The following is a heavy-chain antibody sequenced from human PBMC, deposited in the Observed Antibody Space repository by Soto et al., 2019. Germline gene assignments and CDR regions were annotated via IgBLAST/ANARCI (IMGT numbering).Heavy chain of an antibody. CDR2: IYHRGYPRT. D-gene: IGHD6-13*01. CDR3: ASHVTMSGTRGFDY. V-gene: IGHV4-4*02. CDR1: GGSISRNNW. Sequence: QVQLQEAGPGLVKPSGTLSLNFAVSGGSISRNNWWRWVRQAPGEGLGWIGEIYHRGYPRTNHNPSLKSRVTISLDESENRLSLVLTSVTDADMAVYFCASHVTMSGTRGFDYWGQGILVTASS. J-gene: IGHJ4*02.